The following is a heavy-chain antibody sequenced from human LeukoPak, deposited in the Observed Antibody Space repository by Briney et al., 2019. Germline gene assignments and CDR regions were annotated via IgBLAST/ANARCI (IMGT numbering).Heavy chain of an antibody. D-gene: IGHD3-10*01. V-gene: IGHV3-7*03. J-gene: IGHJ5*02. Sequence: GGSLRLSCAASGFTFSSYAMSWVRQAPGKGLEWVASIKQHASEKHYVDSVKGRFTISRDDARNSVSLRMSSLRDDDTALYYCTRGGSSYYAGWSDPWGQGSLVTVSS. CDR2: IKQHASEK. CDR3: TRGGSSYYAGWSDP. CDR1: GFTFSSYA.